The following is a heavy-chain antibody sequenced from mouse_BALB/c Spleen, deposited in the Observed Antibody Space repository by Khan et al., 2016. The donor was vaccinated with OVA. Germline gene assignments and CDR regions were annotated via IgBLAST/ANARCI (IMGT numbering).Heavy chain of an antibody. CDR3: ARDTTATPY. Sequence: QVQLKESGPGLVAPSQSLSITCTVSGFSLTSYGVHWVRQPPGKGLEWLGIIWAGGSTNYHSALMSRLSISKDNSKSQVFLKMNSLQNDDTAMYYCARDTTATPYWGQGTLVTVSA. V-gene: IGHV2-9*02. J-gene: IGHJ3*01. D-gene: IGHD1-2*01. CDR2: IWAGGST. CDR1: GFSLTSYG.